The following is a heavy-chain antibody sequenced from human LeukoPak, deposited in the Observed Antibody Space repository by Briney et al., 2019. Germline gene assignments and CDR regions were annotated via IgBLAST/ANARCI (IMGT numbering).Heavy chain of an antibody. D-gene: IGHD2-15*01. CDR3: ASRYGYCSGGSCRLDFDY. CDR2: FDPEDGGT. J-gene: IGHJ4*02. CDR1: GYTLTELS. V-gene: IGHV1-24*01. Sequence: ASVKVSCKVSGYTLTELSMHWVRQAPGKGLEWMGGFDPEDGGTIYAQKFQGRVTMTEDTSTDTAYMELSSLRSEDTAVYYCASRYGYCSGGSCRLDFDYWGQGTLVTVSS.